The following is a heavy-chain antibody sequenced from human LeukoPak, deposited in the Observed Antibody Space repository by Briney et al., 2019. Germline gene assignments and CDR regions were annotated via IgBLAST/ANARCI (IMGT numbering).Heavy chain of an antibody. J-gene: IGHJ4*02. V-gene: IGHV3-30*04. D-gene: IGHD3-22*01. CDR3: AKGGTYYYDTSSAYDWSDYFHY. CDR2: ISYDGSNK. Sequence: QPGRSLRLSCAASGFTFSSYAMHWVRQAPGKGLEWVAVISYDGSNKYYGDSVKGRFTISRDNSKNTLFLQMNSLRAEDTAVYYCAKGGTYYYDTSSAYDWSDYFHYWGQGTLVTVSS. CDR1: GFTFSSYA.